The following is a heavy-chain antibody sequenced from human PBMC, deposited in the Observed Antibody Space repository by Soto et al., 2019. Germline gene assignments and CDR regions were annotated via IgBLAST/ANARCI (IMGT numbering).Heavy chain of an antibody. J-gene: IGHJ6*02. CDR1: GFTFNDYA. CDR2: IYSGGST. CDR3: ARDMVRGMDV. V-gene: IGHV3-66*01. Sequence: GGSLRLSCAASGFTFNDYAMHWVRQAPGKGLEWVSVIYSGGSTYYADSVKGRFTISRDNSKNTLYLQMNSLRAEDTAVYYCARDMVRGMDVWGQGTTVTVSS. D-gene: IGHD3-10*01.